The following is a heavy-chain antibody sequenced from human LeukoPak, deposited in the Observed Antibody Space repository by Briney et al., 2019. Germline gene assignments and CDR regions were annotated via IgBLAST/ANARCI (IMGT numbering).Heavy chain of an antibody. Sequence: GGSLRLSCAASGFSVSSSYMYWVRQAPGKGLEWVSFFYRGDTTYYAESVRGRFTISRDNSKNTLYLQVNSVRAEDTAVYYCARDTSGYYDYWGQGALVTVSS. CDR2: FYRGDTT. D-gene: IGHD2-15*01. CDR3: ARDTSGYYDY. J-gene: IGHJ4*02. V-gene: IGHV3-53*01. CDR1: GFSVSSSY.